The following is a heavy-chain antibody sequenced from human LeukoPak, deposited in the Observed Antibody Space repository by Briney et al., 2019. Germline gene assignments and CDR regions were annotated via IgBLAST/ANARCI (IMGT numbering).Heavy chain of an antibody. CDR3: AKGSHYYDSSGYPDY. CDR2: ISWNSGSI. V-gene: IGHV3-9*01. D-gene: IGHD3-22*01. Sequence: GGSLRLSCVASGFTFDDYAMHWVRQAPGKGLEWVSGISWNSGSIGYADSVKGRFTISRDNAKNSLYLQMNSLRAEDTALYYCAKGSHYYDSSGYPDYWGQGTLVTVSS. J-gene: IGHJ4*02. CDR1: GFTFDDYA.